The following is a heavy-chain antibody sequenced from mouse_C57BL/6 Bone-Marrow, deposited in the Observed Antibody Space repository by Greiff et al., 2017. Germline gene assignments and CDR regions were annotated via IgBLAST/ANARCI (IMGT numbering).Heavy chain of an antibody. J-gene: IGHJ2*01. CDR3: TSYYYGSRWFDY. D-gene: IGHD1-1*01. CDR2: IDPENGDT. V-gene: IGHV14-4*01. CDR1: GFNIKDDY. Sequence: EVQLQQSGAELVRPGASVKLSCTASGFNIKDDYMHWVKQRPEQGLEWIGWIDPENGDTEYASKFQGKATITADTSSNTAYLQLSSLTSEDTAVYYWTSYYYGSRWFDYWGQGTTLTVSS.